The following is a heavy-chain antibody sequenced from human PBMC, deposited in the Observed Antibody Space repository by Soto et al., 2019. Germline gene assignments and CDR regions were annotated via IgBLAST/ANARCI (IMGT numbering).Heavy chain of an antibody. V-gene: IGHV5-51*01. CDR1: GYSFTSYC. D-gene: IGHD3-22*01. J-gene: IGHJ4*02. CDR3: ARPRNYYDRSAPFDY. CDR2: INPGDSDT. Sequence: GESLKISCQVSGYSFTSYCIGWVRQMPGKGLEWLGIINPGDSDTRYSPSVQGQVTISADRSINTAYLLLNNLKASDTAMYYCARPRNYYDRSAPFDYWRQGTLGTVS.